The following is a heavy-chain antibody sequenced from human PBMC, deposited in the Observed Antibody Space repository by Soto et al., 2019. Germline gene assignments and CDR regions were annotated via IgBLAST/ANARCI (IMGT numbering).Heavy chain of an antibody. CDR1: GFTFSSYS. J-gene: IGHJ4*02. Sequence: GGSLRLSCAASGFTFSSYSMNWVRQAPGKGLEWVSSISSSGSYIYYADSVRGRFTISRDNAKNSLYLQMNSLRAEDTAVYYCARDRTDSGYDYEVDYWGQGTLVTVSS. V-gene: IGHV3-21*01. D-gene: IGHD5-12*01. CDR2: ISSSGSYI. CDR3: ARDRTDSGYDYEVDY.